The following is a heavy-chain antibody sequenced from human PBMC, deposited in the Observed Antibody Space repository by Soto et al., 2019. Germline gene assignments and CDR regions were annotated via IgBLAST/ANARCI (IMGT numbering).Heavy chain of an antibody. CDR1: GGSISSYY. J-gene: IGHJ4*02. CDR3: ERDPTRTKCYDY. V-gene: IGHV4-59*01. D-gene: IGHD2-2*01. Sequence: SETLSLTCTVSGGSISSYYWSWIRQPPGKGLEWIGYIYYSGSTNYNPSLKSRVTISVDTSMNQFSLKLSSVTAADTAVYYCERDPTRTKCYDYWGQGTLVTVSS. CDR2: IYYSGST.